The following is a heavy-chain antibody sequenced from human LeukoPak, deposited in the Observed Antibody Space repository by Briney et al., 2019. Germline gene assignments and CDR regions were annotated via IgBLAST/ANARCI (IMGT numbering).Heavy chain of an antibody. CDR2: IYPGDSDT. Sequence: GESLKISCKASGYSFTTYWIGWVRQMPGKGLEWMGIIYPGDSDTRYSPSFQGQVTISADKSISTAYLQWSCLKASDTAMHYCARQGGGDTYGKARVDYWGQGTLVTVSS. CDR1: GYSFTTYW. J-gene: IGHJ4*02. V-gene: IGHV5-51*01. D-gene: IGHD3-16*01. CDR3: ARQGGGDTYGKARVDY.